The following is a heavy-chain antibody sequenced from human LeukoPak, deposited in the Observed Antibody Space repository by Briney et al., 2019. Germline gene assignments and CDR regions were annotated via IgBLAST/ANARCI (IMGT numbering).Heavy chain of an antibody. Sequence: GGSLRLSCAASGFTFSSYSMNWVRQAPGKGLEWVSSISSSSSYIYYADSVKGRFTISRDNAKNSLYLQMNSLRAEDTAVYYCARDQLERLYYYYTDVWGKGTTVTVSS. D-gene: IGHD1-1*01. CDR3: ARDQLERLYYYYTDV. CDR1: GFTFSSYS. V-gene: IGHV3-21*01. J-gene: IGHJ6*03. CDR2: ISSSSSYI.